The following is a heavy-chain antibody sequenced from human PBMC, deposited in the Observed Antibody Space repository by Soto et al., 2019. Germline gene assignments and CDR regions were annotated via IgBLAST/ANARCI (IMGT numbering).Heavy chain of an antibody. CDR2: INYSGST. CDR1: GGSISSGDDF. J-gene: IGHJ6*02. D-gene: IGHD1-20*01. CDR3: ARDRAKWKDYYYYGMDV. V-gene: IGHV4-30-4*01. Sequence: QVQLQESGPGLVKPSQTLSLNCTVSGGSISSGDDFWTWIRQPPGKGLEWIGYINYSGSTYYNPSLKSRLTMSVDTSKNQFSLKLSSVTAADTAVYYCARDRAKWKDYYYYGMDVWGQGTTVTVSS.